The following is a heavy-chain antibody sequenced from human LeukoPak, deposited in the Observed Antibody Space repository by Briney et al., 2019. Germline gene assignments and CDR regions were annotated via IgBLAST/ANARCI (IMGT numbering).Heavy chain of an antibody. CDR2: INSDGSST. D-gene: IGHD5/OR15-5a*01. J-gene: IGHJ5*02. CDR3: AKDRKSKGFDP. V-gene: IGHV3-74*01. CDR1: GFTFSSYW. Sequence: GGSLRLSCAASGFTFSSYWMHWVRQAPGKGLVWVSRINSDGSSTSYADSVKGRFTISRDNAKNTLYLQMNSLRAEDTAVYYCAKDRKSKGFDPWGQGTLVTVSS.